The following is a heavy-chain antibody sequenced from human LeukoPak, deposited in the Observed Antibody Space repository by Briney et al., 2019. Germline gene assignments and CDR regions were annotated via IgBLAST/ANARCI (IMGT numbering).Heavy chain of an antibody. Sequence: SQTLSLTCTVSGGSISSGGYYWSWIRQHPGKGLEWIGYIYYSGSTYYNPSLKSRVTISVDTSKNQFSLKLSSVTAADTAVYYCARGTRGDHDYYFDYWGQGTLVTVSS. CDR1: GGSISSGGYY. V-gene: IGHV4-31*03. D-gene: IGHD4-17*01. CDR3: ARGTRGDHDYYFDY. CDR2: IYYSGST. J-gene: IGHJ4*02.